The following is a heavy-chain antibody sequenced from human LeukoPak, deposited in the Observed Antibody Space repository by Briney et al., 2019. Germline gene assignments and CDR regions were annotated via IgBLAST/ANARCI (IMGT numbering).Heavy chain of an antibody. Sequence: SETLSLTCAVYGGSFSGYYWSWIRQPPGKGLEWIGEINHSGSTNYNPSLKSRVTISVDTSKNQFSLKLSSVTAADMAVYYCASGPHYWGQGTLVTVSS. CDR3: ASGPHY. CDR1: GGSFSGYY. V-gene: IGHV4-34*01. CDR2: INHSGST. J-gene: IGHJ4*02.